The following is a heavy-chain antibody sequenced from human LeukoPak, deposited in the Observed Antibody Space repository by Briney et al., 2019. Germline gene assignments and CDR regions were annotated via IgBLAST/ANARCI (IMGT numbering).Heavy chain of an antibody. CDR3: ARALIPPYSSSWYHYYYYMDV. CDR2: IWYDGSNK. CDR1: GFTFSSYG. Sequence: PGGSLRLSCAASGFTFSSYGMHWVRQAPGKGLEWVAVIWYDGSNKYYADSVKGRFTISRDNSKNTLYLQMNSLRAEDTAVYYCARALIPPYSSSWYHYYYYMDVWGKGTTVTVSS. J-gene: IGHJ6*03. D-gene: IGHD6-13*01. V-gene: IGHV3-33*01.